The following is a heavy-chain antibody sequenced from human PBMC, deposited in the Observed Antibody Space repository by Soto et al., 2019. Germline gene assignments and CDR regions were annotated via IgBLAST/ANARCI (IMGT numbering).Heavy chain of an antibody. CDR3: ARDLGPDYSRGY. V-gene: IGHV3-48*03. CDR1: GFAFSSYG. Sequence: EVRLVESGGGVVSPGGSLRLSCAASGFAFSSYGLNWVRQAPGRGLEWISYISDSGSSIYYVDTVKGRFTASRDNAKNSVYLQMNSLRAEDTGVYYCARDLGPDYSRGYWGQGTLVTVSS. D-gene: IGHD4-4*01. J-gene: IGHJ4*02. CDR2: ISDSGSSI.